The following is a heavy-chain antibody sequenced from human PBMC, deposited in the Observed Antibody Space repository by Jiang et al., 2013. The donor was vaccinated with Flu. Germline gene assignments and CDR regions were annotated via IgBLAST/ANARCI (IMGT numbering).Heavy chain of an antibody. D-gene: IGHD3-16*02. CDR2: ISSSGSTI. J-gene: IGHJ6*03. Sequence: VQLVESGGGLVQPGGSLRLSCAASGFTFSSYEMNWVRQAPGKGLEWVSYISSSGSTIYYADSVKGRFTISRDNAKNSLYLQMNSLRAEDTAVYYCARGDYVWGSYRYIGYYYYYMDVWGKGPRSPSP. CDR1: GFTFSSYE. CDR3: ARGDYVWGSYRYIGYYYYYMDV. V-gene: IGHV3-48*03.